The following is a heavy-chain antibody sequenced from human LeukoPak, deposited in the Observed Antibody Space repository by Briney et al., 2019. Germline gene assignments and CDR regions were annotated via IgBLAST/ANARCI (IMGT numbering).Heavy chain of an antibody. CDR1: GGTFNSYA. Sequence: GASVKVSCKASGGTFNSYAISWVRQAPGQGLEWMGGIIPIFGTANYAQKFQGRVTITADESTSTAYMELSSLRSEDTAVYYCARSIYGSGSYYFDYWGQGTLVTVSS. CDR2: IIPIFGTA. D-gene: IGHD3-10*01. J-gene: IGHJ4*02. V-gene: IGHV1-69*13. CDR3: ARSIYGSGSYYFDY.